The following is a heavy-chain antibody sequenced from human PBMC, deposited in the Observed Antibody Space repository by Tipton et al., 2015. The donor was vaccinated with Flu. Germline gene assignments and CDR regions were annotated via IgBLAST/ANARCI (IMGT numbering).Heavy chain of an antibody. CDR2: ISYDGSNQ. V-gene: IGHV3-30*13. CDR1: GFTFSNYG. Sequence: QVQLVQSRGDLVQPGGSLRLSCAASGFTFSNYGMFWVRQAPGKGLEWVTTISYDGSNQYYADSVKGRFTISRDNSKNMVYLQMNSLRAEDTAVYYCARDSDYGSGSYWIDYWGQGTLVIVSS. CDR3: ARDSDYGSGSYWIDY. D-gene: IGHD3-10*01. J-gene: IGHJ4*02.